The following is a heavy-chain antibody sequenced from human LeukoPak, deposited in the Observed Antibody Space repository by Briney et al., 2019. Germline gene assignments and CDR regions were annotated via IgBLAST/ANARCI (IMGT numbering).Heavy chain of an antibody. CDR3: ARLNVGGYYYFDY. V-gene: IGHV4-39*01. Sequence: PSETLSLTCTVSGGSISTSNYYWGWIRQPPGKGLEWIGNIYYTGSTYYNASLQSRVTISVDTSKNQFSLKLSSVTAADTAVYYCARLNVGGYYYFDYWGQGTLVTVSS. J-gene: IGHJ4*02. CDR1: GGSISTSNYY. D-gene: IGHD3-22*01. CDR2: IYYTGST.